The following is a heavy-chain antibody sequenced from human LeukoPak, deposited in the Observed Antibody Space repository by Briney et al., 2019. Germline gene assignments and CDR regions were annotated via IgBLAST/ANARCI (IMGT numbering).Heavy chain of an antibody. D-gene: IGHD4-17*01. Sequence: PGGSLRLSCAASGFTFSSYSMNWVRQAPGKGLEWVSYISSSSSTTYYADSVKGRFTLSSDIGQTSLYLQMNSLRVEDTAVYYCVRGGGPFGDYRESWGQGALVTVSS. CDR3: VRGGGPFGDYRES. V-gene: IGHV3-48*01. J-gene: IGHJ5*02. CDR2: ISSSSSTT. CDR1: GFTFSSYS.